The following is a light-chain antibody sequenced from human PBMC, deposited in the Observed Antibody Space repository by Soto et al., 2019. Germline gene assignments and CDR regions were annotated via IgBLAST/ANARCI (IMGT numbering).Light chain of an antibody. CDR1: QSITKY. CDR3: QQSDSYSYT. V-gene: IGKV1-39*01. J-gene: IGKJ2*01. CDR2: AAS. Sequence: DIQMTQSPSSLSVSVGDRVTITCRASQSITKYLNWYQQKPGKAPKLLVYAASSLQSGVPSRFSGNGSGTDFTLTISSLQPEDFATYYCQQSDSYSYTFGQGTKLEIK.